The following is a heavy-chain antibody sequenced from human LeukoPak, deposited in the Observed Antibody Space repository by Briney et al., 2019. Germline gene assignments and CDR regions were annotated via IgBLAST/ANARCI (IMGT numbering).Heavy chain of an antibody. V-gene: IGHV3-7*01. J-gene: IGHJ4*02. CDR2: IKYDGSEK. D-gene: IGHD6-13*01. CDR1: GFTFSSYW. Sequence: GGSLRLSCAASGFTFSSYWMTLVRQAPGKGLEWVANIKYDGSEKDYMDPVKGRFTISRDNAKNSLYLQMNSLRAEDTAVYYCARDIEAAGLFLDYWGQGTLVTVSS. CDR3: ARDIEAAGLFLDY.